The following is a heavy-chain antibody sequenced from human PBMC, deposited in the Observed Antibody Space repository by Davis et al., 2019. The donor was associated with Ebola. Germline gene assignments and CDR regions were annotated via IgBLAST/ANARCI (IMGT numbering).Heavy chain of an antibody. Sequence: SETLSLTCAVYGGSFSGYYWGWIRQPPGKGLEWIGSIYYSGSTYYNPSLKSRVTISVDTSKNQFSLKLSSVTAADTAVYYCARLTLDSSSWYWVWFDPWGQGTLVTVSS. V-gene: IGHV4-39*01. J-gene: IGHJ5*02. D-gene: IGHD6-13*01. CDR2: IYYSGST. CDR1: GGSFSGYY. CDR3: ARLTLDSSSWYWVWFDP.